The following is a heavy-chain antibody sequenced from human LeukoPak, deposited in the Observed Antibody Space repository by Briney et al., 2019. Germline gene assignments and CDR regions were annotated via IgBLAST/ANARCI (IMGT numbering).Heavy chain of an antibody. CDR3: AHSWDACYDILTGLYYYYGMDV. V-gene: IGHV2-5*01. J-gene: IGHJ6*02. Sequence: SGPTLVNPTQTLTLTCTFSGFSLSTSGVGVGWIRQPPGKALEWLALIYWNDDKRYSPSLKSRLTITKDTSKNQVVLTMTNMDPVDTATYYCAHSWDACYDILTGLYYYYGMDVWGQGTTVTVSS. D-gene: IGHD3-9*01. CDR1: GFSLSTSGVG. CDR2: IYWNDDK.